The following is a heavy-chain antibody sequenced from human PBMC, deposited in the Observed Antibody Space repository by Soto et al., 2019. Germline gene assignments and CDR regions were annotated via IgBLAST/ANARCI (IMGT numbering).Heavy chain of an antibody. CDR1: GFTFSDYA. D-gene: IGHD1-26*01. J-gene: IGHJ4*02. Sequence: EVHLLESGGGLVQPGGSLRLSCAASGFTFSDYAMSWVRQAPGKGLQWVSGISGSGSSTYYADSVKGRFTISRDNSKNTLYLQMNSLTAEDTAVYYCAKAVATTIDIDYWGQGTLVTVSS. CDR2: ISGSGSST. V-gene: IGHV3-23*01. CDR3: AKAVATTIDIDY.